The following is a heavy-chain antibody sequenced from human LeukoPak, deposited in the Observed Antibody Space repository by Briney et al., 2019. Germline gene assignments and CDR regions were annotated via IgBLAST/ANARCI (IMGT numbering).Heavy chain of an antibody. CDR1: GESFSGYY. CDR3: ARVRREGYNFHY. J-gene: IGHJ4*02. V-gene: IGHV4-34*01. CDR2: INHSGST. Sequence: SETLSLTCAVYGESFSGYYWNWIRQPPGRGLEWIGEINHSGSTNYNPSLKSRVTISVDTSKNQFSLKLSSLTAADTAVYYCARVRREGYNFHYWGQGTLVTVSS. D-gene: IGHD5-24*01.